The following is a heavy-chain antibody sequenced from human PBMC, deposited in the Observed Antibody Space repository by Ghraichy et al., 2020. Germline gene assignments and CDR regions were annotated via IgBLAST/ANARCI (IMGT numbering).Heavy chain of an antibody. CDR2: IYYSGST. J-gene: IGHJ4*02. Sequence: SETLSLTCTFSGGSISSSSYYWGWIRQPPGKGLEWIGSIYYSGSTYYNPSLKSRVTISVDTSKNQFSLKLSSVTAADTAVYYCARHSIGLYFLGVRTVFDYWGQGTLVTVSS. V-gene: IGHV4-39*01. CDR1: GGSISSSSYY. D-gene: IGHD3-16*01. CDR3: ARHSIGLYFLGVRTVFDY.